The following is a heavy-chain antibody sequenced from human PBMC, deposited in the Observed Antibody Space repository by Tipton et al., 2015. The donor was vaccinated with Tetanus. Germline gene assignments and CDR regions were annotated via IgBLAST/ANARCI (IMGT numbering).Heavy chain of an antibody. CDR2: ISYDGSNK. CDR3: ARDGSSSPHDAFDI. CDR1: GFTFSSYA. J-gene: IGHJ3*02. Sequence: SLRLSCAASGFTFSSYAMHWVRQAPGKGLEWVAVISYDGSNKHYADSVKGRFTISRDNSKNTLYLQMNSLRAEDTAVYYCARDGSSSPHDAFDIWGQGTMVTVSS. D-gene: IGHD6-6*01. V-gene: IGHV3-30-3*01.